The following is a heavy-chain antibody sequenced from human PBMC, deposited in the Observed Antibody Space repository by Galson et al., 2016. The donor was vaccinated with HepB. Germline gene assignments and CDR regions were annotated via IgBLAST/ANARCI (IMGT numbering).Heavy chain of an antibody. CDR1: GYTFSSFG. D-gene: IGHD6-19*01. V-gene: IGHV1-18*01. Sequence: SVKVSCKASGYTFSSFGISWVRQAPGQGLEWMGRISAYNGDTNYAQNLQGRVTMSTDTSTSTAYVELRSLRSDDTAVYYCARDVGHSSVWYLDNWGQGTLVTVSS. CDR3: ARDVGHSSVWYLDN. CDR2: ISAYNGDT. J-gene: IGHJ4*02.